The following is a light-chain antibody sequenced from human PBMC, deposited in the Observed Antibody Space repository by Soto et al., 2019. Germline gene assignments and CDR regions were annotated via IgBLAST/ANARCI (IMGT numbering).Light chain of an antibody. J-gene: IGKJ1*01. V-gene: IGKV2-28*01. CDR3: MQGLQTAWT. CDR2: LGS. Sequence: DIVMTQSPLSLPVTPGEPASISCRSSQSLLHSNGYNYLDWYLQKPGQSPQLLIYLGSNRASGVPDRFSGSGSGTDFTLKISRVEAEDVGFYYCMQGLQTAWTFGQGTKVDI. CDR1: QSLLHSNGYNY.